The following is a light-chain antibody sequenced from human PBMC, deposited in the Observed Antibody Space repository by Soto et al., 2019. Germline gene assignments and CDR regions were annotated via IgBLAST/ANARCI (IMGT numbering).Light chain of an antibody. CDR2: TTN. CDR3: AALDDSLNGVV. CDR1: ISNIGGNT. J-gene: IGLJ2*01. V-gene: IGLV1-44*01. Sequence: QSVLTQPPSASGTPGQRVTISCSGSISNIGGNTVNWYQQLPGTATKLLMYTTNQRPSGVPDRFSGSKSGTSASLAISGLESEDEADYYCAALDDSLNGVVFGGGTKLTVL.